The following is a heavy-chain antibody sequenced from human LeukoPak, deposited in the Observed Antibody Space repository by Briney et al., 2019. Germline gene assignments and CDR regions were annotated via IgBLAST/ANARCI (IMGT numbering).Heavy chain of an antibody. D-gene: IGHD3-16*01. CDR3: ARLGAYYYYGMDV. J-gene: IGHJ6*02. CDR2: IYYRGST. CDR1: GDSISSNY. V-gene: IGHV4-59*01. Sequence: SETLSLTCSVSGDSISSNYWSWIRQPPGKGLEWIGYIYYRGSTVYNPSLKSRVTISVDTSRNQFSLNLSSVTAADTAVYYCARLGAYYYYGMDVWGQGTTVTVSS.